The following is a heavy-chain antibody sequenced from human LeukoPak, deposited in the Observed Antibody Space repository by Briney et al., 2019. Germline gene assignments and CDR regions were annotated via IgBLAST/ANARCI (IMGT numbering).Heavy chain of an antibody. CDR1: GGSISSYY. CDR2: IYSSGST. CDR3: ARSPVVIYNYFDY. J-gene: IGHJ4*02. Sequence: SETLSLTCTVPGGSISSYYCSWIRQPAGQGLEWIGRIYSSGSTNYNPSFESRVTMSVDTSKNQFSLRLSSVTAADTAVYYCARSPVVIYNYFDYWGQGTLVTVSS. D-gene: IGHD2/OR15-2a*01. V-gene: IGHV4-4*07.